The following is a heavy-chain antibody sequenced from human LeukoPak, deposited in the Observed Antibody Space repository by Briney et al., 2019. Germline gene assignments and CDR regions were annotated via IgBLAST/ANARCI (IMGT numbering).Heavy chain of an antibody. CDR3: ASLSWSSSLVDY. V-gene: IGHV4-39*01. D-gene: IGHD1-26*01. J-gene: IGHJ4*02. CDR1: GGSISSSSYY. CDR2: IYYSGST. Sequence: SETLSLTCTVSGGSISSSSYYWGWIRQPPGKGLEWLGSIYYSGSTYYNPSLKSRVTISVDTSKNQFSLKLSSVTAADTAVYYCASLSWSSSLVDYWGQGTLVTVSS.